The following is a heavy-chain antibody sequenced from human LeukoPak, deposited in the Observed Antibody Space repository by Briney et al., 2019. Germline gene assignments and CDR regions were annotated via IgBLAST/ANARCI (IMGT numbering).Heavy chain of an antibody. J-gene: IGHJ6*02. CDR1: GFTVSSNY. CDR2: IYSGGST. D-gene: IGHD3-10*01. V-gene: IGHV3-66*01. Sequence: GGSLRLSCAASGFTVSSNYMSWVRQAPGKGLEWVSVIYSGGSTYYADSVKGRFTISRDNSKNTLYLQMNSLRAEDTAVYYCARAIDGSGSYYKRPPSWDYYYGMDVWGQGTTVTVSS. CDR3: ARAIDGSGSYYKRPPSWDYYYGMDV.